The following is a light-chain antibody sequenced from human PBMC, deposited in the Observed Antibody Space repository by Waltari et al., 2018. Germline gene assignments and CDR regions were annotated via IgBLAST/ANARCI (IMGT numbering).Light chain of an antibody. CDR1: QSVSSSS. Sequence: EIVLTQSPGTLSLSPGERATLSCRASQSVSSSSLAWYQQKPGLAPRLLIYGASSRATGIPDRFSGSGSGTDFTLTISRLEPEDFAVYYCQQYGSSSWTFGQGTKVEIK. J-gene: IGKJ1*01. CDR3: QQYGSSSWT. V-gene: IGKV3-20*01. CDR2: GAS.